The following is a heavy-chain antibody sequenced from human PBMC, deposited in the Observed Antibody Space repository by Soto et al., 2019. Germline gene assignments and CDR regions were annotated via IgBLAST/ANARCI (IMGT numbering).Heavy chain of an antibody. CDR1: GFTFSSYE. D-gene: IGHD6-13*01. J-gene: IGHJ6*02. V-gene: IGHV3-21*01. CDR3: ARDWWAAAGMAYYYYGMDV. Sequence: SGGSLRLSCAASGFTFSSYEMNWVRQAPGKGLEWVSSISSSSSYIYYADSVKGRFTISRDNAKNSLYLQMNSLRAEDTAVYYCARDWWAAAGMAYYYYGMDVWGQGTTVTVSS. CDR2: ISSSSSYI.